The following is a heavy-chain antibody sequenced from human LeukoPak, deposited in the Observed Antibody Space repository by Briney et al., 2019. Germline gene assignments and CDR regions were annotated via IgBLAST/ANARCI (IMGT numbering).Heavy chain of an antibody. Sequence: NPSETLSLTCIVSGGSISSYYWGWVRQPPGKGLECIGIIYYSGSTFYNPSLKSRLTISVDTSKNQFSLQLSSVTAADTAFYYCARIYGSFQNYFDYWGQGTLVTVSS. J-gene: IGHJ4*02. V-gene: IGHV4-39*07. CDR2: IYYSGST. CDR3: ARIYGSFQNYFDY. D-gene: IGHD1-26*01. CDR1: GGSISSYY.